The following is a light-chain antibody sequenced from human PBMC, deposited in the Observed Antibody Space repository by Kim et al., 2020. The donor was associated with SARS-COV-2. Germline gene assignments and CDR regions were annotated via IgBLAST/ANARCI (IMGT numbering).Light chain of an antibody. V-gene: IGKV1-12*01. Sequence: DIQLTQSPSSLSASVGDRVTITCRASQGISSWLAWYQQKPGKGPELLIYAASTLQSGVPSRFSGSGSGTDFTLTISDLQPEDFATYYCQQTNSYYPLTFGEGTKVDIK. CDR1: QGISSW. J-gene: IGKJ4*01. CDR3: QQTNSYYPLT. CDR2: AAS.